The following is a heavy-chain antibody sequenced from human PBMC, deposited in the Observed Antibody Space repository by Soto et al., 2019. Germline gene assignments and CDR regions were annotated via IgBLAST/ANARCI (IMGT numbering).Heavy chain of an antibody. CDR2: IYPGDSDT. CDR3: ARGRLPYGDYRKPFDY. Sequence: PGESLKISCKGSGYSFTSYWIGWVRQMPGKGPEWMGIIYPGDSDTRYSPSFQGQVTISVDTSKNQFSLKLSSVTAADTAVYYCARGRLPYGDYRKPFDYRGQGTLVTVSS. J-gene: IGHJ4*02. CDR1: GYSFTSYW. D-gene: IGHD4-17*01. V-gene: IGHV5-51*01.